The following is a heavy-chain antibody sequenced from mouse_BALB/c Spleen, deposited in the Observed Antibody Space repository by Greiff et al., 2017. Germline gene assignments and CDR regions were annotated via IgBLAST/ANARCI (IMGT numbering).Heavy chain of an antibody. CDR3: TFITTSDWYFDV. J-gene: IGHJ1*01. V-gene: IGHV1S81*02. Sequence: VQLQQPGAELVKPGASVKLSCKASGYTFTSYYMYWVKQRPGQGLEWIGGINPSNGGTNFNEKFKSKATLTVDKSSSTAYMQLSSLTSEDSAVYYCTFITTSDWYFDVWGAGTTVTVSS. D-gene: IGHD1-1*01. CDR2: INPSNGGT. CDR1: GYTFTSYY.